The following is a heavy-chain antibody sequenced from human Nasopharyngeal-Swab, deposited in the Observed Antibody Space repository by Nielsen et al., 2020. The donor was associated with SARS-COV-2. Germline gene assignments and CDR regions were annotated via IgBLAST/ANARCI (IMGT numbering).Heavy chain of an antibody. CDR3: ARGYCSINSCYSGDYYYYAMDV. J-gene: IGHJ6*02. D-gene: IGHD2-2*01. CDR1: GFTFSNYG. CDR2: IGYNGSDK. V-gene: IGHV3-33*01. Sequence: GESLKISCTASGFTFSNYGIHWVRQAPGKGLEWVAVIGYNGSDKYYAGSVKGRFTISRDNSENTLYLQMNSLRAEDTAVYYCARGYCSINSCYSGDYYYYAMDVWGQGTTVTVSS.